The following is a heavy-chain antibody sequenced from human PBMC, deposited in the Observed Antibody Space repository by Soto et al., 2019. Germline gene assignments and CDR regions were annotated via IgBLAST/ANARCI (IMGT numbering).Heavy chain of an antibody. CDR3: VRDEVTPPRLGFDY. CDR2: INPYNENT. J-gene: IGHJ4*02. CDR1: DYSFSSYA. V-gene: IGHV1-18*01. Sequence: QIQLVQSGAEVKKPGASVKVSCKASDYSFSSYAISWVRQAPGQGLEWMGWINPYNENTNYAQKCQGRISMTTDTSTSTAYMELRSLRFDDTATYYCVRDEVTPPRLGFDYWGQGTLVTVSS. D-gene: IGHD2-21*02.